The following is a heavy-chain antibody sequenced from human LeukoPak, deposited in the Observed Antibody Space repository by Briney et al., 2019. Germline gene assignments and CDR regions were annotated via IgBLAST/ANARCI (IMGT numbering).Heavy chain of an antibody. J-gene: IGHJ4*02. CDR1: GFTFSHYG. D-gene: IGHD3-3*01. V-gene: IGHV3-30*02. CDR3: ARDSITIFGVVMAYFDY. Sequence: GGSLRLSCAASGFTFSHYGMHWVRQAPGKGLEWVAFIRYDGSNKYYADSVKGRFTISRDNSKNTLYLQMNSLRAEDTAVYYCARDSITIFGVVMAYFDYWGQGTLVTVSS. CDR2: IRYDGSNK.